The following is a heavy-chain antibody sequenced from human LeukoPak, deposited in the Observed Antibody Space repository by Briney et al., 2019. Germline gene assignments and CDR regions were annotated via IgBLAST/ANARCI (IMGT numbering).Heavy chain of an antibody. D-gene: IGHD3-10*01. V-gene: IGHV3-48*03. CDR1: GFTFSSYE. CDR2: ISSSGSTI. Sequence: PGGSLRLSCAASGFTFSSYEMNWVRQAPGKGLEWVSYISSSGSTIYYADSVKGRFTTSRDNAKNSPFLQMNSLRAEDTAVYYCAREVAYDYGDYWGQGTLVTVSS. J-gene: IGHJ4*02. CDR3: AREVAYDYGDY.